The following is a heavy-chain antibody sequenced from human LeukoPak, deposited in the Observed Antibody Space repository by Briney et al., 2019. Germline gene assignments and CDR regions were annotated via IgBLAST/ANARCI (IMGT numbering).Heavy chain of an antibody. CDR2: IKQDGSES. CDR1: GFTFSSYW. V-gene: IGHV3-7*01. D-gene: IGHD3-10*01. J-gene: IGHJ4*02. CDR3: ARLQYSFLYGSGSYGVDY. Sequence: GGSLRLSCAVSGFTFSSYWMSWFRQAPGKGLEWVANIKQDGSESYYVDSVKGRFTISRDNAKNSLYLQMNSLRAEDTAVYYCARLQYSFLYGSGSYGVDYWGQGTLVTVSS.